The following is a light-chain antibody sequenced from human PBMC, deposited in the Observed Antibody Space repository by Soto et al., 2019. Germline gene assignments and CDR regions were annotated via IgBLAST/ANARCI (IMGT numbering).Light chain of an antibody. V-gene: IGKV1-5*03. J-gene: IGKJ1*01. Sequence: DIQMTQSPSTLSRSVGDRVTITCRASQTISSWLAWYQQKPGKAPKLLIYKASTLKSGVQSRFSGSGSGTEFTLTICSLQPDDFATYYCKHYNSYSEAFGQGTKVDI. CDR3: KHYNSYSEA. CDR2: KAS. CDR1: QTISSW.